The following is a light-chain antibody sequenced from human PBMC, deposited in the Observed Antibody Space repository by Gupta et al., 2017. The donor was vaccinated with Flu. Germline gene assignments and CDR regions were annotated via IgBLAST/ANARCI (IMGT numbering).Light chain of an antibody. Sequence: DIQMTQSPSTLSASIGDRVTITCRATQNIGNWLAWYQQKPGKAPKVLIYKASNLESGGPSRFSGSGSGTEFTLTISGLQPDDFATYYCQQYNSKSWTFGQGTKVEIK. J-gene: IGKJ1*01. V-gene: IGKV1-5*03. CDR3: QQYNSKSWT. CDR1: QNIGNW. CDR2: KAS.